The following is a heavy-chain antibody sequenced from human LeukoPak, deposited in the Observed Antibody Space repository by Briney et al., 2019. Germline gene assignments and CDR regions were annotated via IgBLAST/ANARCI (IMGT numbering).Heavy chain of an antibody. Sequence: PSETLSLTCTVSGGSITSYYWSWIRQPPGKGLEWIGHIYYSGSTTYNPSLKSRVTISEDTSKNQFPLKLSSVTTADTAVYYCARGASLWFGDSWVIGAFDIWGQGTTVTVSS. CDR1: GGSITSYY. D-gene: IGHD3-10*01. J-gene: IGHJ3*02. CDR3: ARGASLWFGDSWVIGAFDI. CDR2: IYYSGST. V-gene: IGHV4-59*01.